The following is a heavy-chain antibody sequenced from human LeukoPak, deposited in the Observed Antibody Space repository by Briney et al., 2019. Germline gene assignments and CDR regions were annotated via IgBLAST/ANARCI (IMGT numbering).Heavy chain of an antibody. CDR3: ARESSGGYYFDVFDI. CDR2: ISSSGSTM. Sequence: GGSLRLSCAASGFTFDDYGMSWVRQAPGKGLEWVSYISSSGSTMYYADSVEGRFTISRDNAKNSLYPQMNSLRAEDTAFYYCARESSGGYYFDVFDIWGQGTMVTVSS. D-gene: IGHD3-22*01. J-gene: IGHJ3*02. V-gene: IGHV3-11*04. CDR1: GFTFDDYG.